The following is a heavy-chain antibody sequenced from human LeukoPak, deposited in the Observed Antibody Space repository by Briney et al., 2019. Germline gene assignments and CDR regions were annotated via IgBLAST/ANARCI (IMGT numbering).Heavy chain of an antibody. CDR3: AKDAVATLNY. V-gene: IGHV3-66*02. Sequence: SGGSLRLSCAASGFTFSSYEMNWVRQAPGKGLEWVSVIYSGGSTYYADSVKGRFTISRDNSKNTLYLQMNSLRAEDTAVYYCAKDAVATLNYWGQGTLVTVSS. CDR1: GFTFSSYE. CDR2: IYSGGST. J-gene: IGHJ4*02. D-gene: IGHD5-12*01.